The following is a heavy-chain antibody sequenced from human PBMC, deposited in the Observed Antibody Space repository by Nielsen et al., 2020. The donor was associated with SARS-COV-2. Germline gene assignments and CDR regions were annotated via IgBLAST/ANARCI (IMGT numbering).Heavy chain of an antibody. CDR3: ARDAPGGYYDSSGYNWFDP. D-gene: IGHD3-22*01. Sequence: GGSLRLSCAASGFTFSSYWMSWVRQAPGKGLEWVANIKQDGSEKYYVDSVKGRFTISRDNAKNSLYLQMNSLRAEDTAVYYCARDAPGGYYDSSGYNWFDPWGQGTLVTVSS. CDR2: IKQDGSEK. V-gene: IGHV3-7*03. J-gene: IGHJ5*02. CDR1: GFTFSSYW.